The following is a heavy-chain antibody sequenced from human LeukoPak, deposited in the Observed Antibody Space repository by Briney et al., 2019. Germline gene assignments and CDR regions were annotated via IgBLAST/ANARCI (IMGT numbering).Heavy chain of an antibody. J-gene: IGHJ6*02. CDR2: INHRGST. D-gene: IGHD5-12*01. V-gene: IGHV4-34*01. CDR1: GGSFSGYY. Sequence: SETLSLTCAVYGGSFSGYYWSWIRQPPGKGLEWIGDINHRGSTNYNPSLKSRVTISVDTSKNQLSLKLGSVTAADTALYYCASSEAPITPPPYGMGVWGQGTKVTVSS. CDR3: ASSEAPITPPPYGMGV.